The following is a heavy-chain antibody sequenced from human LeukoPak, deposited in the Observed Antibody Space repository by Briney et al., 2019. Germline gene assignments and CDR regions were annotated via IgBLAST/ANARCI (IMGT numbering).Heavy chain of an antibody. V-gene: IGHV3-7*01. J-gene: IGHJ4*02. CDR3: ARGPTNGQAFDY. CDR2: IREDGSQK. CDR1: GFTFSSSW. D-gene: IGHD2-8*01. Sequence: GGSLRLSCVASGFTFSSSWMTWVRQAPGKGLEWVASIREDGSQKTAVNSVRGRFTISRDDAKNSVYLQMDSLRAEDTAVYYCARGPTNGQAFDYWGQGTLVSVSS.